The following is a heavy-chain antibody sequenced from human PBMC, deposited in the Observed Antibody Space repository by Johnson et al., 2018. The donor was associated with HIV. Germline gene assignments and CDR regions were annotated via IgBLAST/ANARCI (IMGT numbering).Heavy chain of an antibody. V-gene: IGHV3-74*01. CDR2: INSDGSSS. D-gene: IGHD4-17*01. CDR3: ARELEFGDLRKNDAFDI. J-gene: IGHJ3*02. CDR1: GFTLSSYW. Sequence: VQLVESGGGLVQPGGSLRLSCAASGFTLSSYWMHWVRQVPGKGPVWVSRINSDGSSSAYADSVKGRFTSSRDNSKNTLYLQMNSLRAEDTAVYYCARELEFGDLRKNDAFDIWGQGTMVTVSS.